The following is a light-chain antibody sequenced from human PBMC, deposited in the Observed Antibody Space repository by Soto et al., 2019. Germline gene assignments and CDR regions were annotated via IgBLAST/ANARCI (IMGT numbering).Light chain of an antibody. V-gene: IGKV3-11*01. Sequence: EIVLAQSPATLSLSPGERATFSCSASQSVGKYLAWYQQKPGHAPRLLIYDASNRATGIPPRFSGSGSGTDFTLTISSLGPEDFAVYYCQQRGSWPPITFGQATRLEIK. CDR2: DAS. CDR1: QSVGKY. CDR3: QQRGSWPPIT. J-gene: IGKJ5*01.